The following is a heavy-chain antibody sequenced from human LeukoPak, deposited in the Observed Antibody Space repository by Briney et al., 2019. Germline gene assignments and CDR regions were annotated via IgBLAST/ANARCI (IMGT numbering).Heavy chain of an antibody. CDR2: ISGSGGST. V-gene: IGHV3-23*01. CDR1: GFTFSSYA. J-gene: IGHJ6*03. Sequence: PGGSLRLSCAASGFTFSSYAMSWVRQAPGKGLEWVSAISGSGGSTYYADSVKGRFTISRGNSKNTLYLQMNSLRAEDTAVYYCAKDGAVAGTPRYMDVWGKGTTVTVSS. D-gene: IGHD6-19*01. CDR3: AKDGAVAGTPRYMDV.